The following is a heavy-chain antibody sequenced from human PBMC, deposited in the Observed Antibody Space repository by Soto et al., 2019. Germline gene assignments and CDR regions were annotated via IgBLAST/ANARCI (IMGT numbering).Heavy chain of an antibody. Sequence: SETLSLTCSVSGGSISSGGYYWSWIRQPPGKGLEWIGEINHSGSTNYNPSLKSRVTISVDTSKNQFSLKLSSVTAADTAVYYCARYYYGSGSYYSYFDYWGQGTLVTVSS. V-gene: IGHV4-61*08. J-gene: IGHJ4*02. CDR1: GGSISSGGYY. CDR2: INHSGST. CDR3: ARYYYGSGSYYSYFDY. D-gene: IGHD3-10*01.